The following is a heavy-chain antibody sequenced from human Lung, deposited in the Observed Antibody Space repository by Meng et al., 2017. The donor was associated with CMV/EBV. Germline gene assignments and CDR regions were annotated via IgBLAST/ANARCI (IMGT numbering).Heavy chain of an antibody. Sequence: GGSLRLXXAASGLTVSNNYLTWVRQAPGKGLEWVSVFYSGGSTYYADSVKGRFTVSRDNSKNTLYLQMNSLRVEDTGIYYCARDMYWDQSYHGMDVWGQGTSVTVSS. J-gene: IGHJ6*02. CDR3: ARDMYWDQSYHGMDV. CDR1: GLTVSNNY. V-gene: IGHV3-66*02. CDR2: FYSGGST. D-gene: IGHD1-26*01.